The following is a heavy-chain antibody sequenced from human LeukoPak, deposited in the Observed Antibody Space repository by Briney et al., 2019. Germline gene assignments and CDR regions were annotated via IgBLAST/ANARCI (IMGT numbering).Heavy chain of an antibody. CDR3: AGEIASGYYGMDV. CDR1: GGTFSSYA. D-gene: IGHD2-21*01. V-gene: IGHV1-69*04. J-gene: IGHJ6*02. Sequence: GASVKVSCKASGGTFSSYAISWVRQAPGQGLEWMGRIIPILGIANYAQKFQGRVTITADKSTSTAYMELSSLRSEDTAVYYCAGEIASGYYGMDVWGQGTTVTVSS. CDR2: IIPILGIA.